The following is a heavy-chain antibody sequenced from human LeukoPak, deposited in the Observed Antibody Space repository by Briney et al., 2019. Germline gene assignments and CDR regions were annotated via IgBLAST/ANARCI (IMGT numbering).Heavy chain of an antibody. CDR1: GFTFSSYG. J-gene: IGHJ6*02. V-gene: IGHV3-30*18. D-gene: IGHD6-6*01. CDR2: ISYDGSNK. CDR3: AKEFRHSTSLPGNYYYYGMDV. Sequence: GGSLRLSCAASGFTFSSYGMHWVRQAPGRGLEWVAVISYDGSNKYYADSVKGRFTISRDNSKNTLYLQMNSLRAEDTAVYYCAKEFRHSTSLPGNYYYYGMDVWGQGTTVTVSS.